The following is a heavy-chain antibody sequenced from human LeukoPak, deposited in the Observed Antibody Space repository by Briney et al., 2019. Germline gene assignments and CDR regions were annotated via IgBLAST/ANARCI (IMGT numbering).Heavy chain of an antibody. Sequence: ASVKVSCKASGYTFTDYYMHWVRQAPGQGLEWMGWLNPNSGGTNYAQKFQGRVTMTRDTSISTAYMELTSLRSDDTAVYYCARATRTMVGTPKNHFEYWGQGTLVTVSS. CDR1: GYTFTDYY. D-gene: IGHD4-23*01. J-gene: IGHJ4*02. V-gene: IGHV1-2*02. CDR3: ARATRTMVGTPKNHFEY. CDR2: LNPNSGGT.